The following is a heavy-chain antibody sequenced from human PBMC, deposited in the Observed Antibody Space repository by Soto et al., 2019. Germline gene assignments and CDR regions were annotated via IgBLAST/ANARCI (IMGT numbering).Heavy chain of an antibody. CDR2: MYPSGST. CDR3: ARQLLCFGEYLDY. D-gene: IGHD3-10*01. Sequence: PSETLSLTCAVSGGSISSGGYSWSWIRQPPGKGLEWIGYMYPSGSTYYNPSLKSRVTISIDRSKNQFSLKLSSVTAADTAVYYCARQLLCFGEYLDYWGQGTLVTVSS. CDR1: GGSISSGGYS. J-gene: IGHJ4*02. V-gene: IGHV4-30-2*01.